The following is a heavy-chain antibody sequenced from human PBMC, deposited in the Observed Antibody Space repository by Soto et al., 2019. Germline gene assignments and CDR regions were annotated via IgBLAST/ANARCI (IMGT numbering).Heavy chain of an antibody. CDR1: GGTFSSYT. J-gene: IGHJ4*02. CDR3: ATYCSGGSCYSSLDY. Sequence: QVQLVQSGAEVKKPGSSVKVSCKASGGTFSSYTISWVRQAPGQGLEWMGRIIPILGIANYAQKFQGRVTITADKSTSTAYMELSGLRSEDTAVYYCATYCSGGSCYSSLDYWGQGTLVTVSS. CDR2: IIPILGIA. D-gene: IGHD2-15*01. V-gene: IGHV1-69*02.